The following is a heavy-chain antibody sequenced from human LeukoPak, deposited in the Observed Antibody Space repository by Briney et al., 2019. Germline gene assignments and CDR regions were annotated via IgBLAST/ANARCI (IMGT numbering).Heavy chain of an antibody. CDR3: AREVDIVVVPAAPSDAFDI. V-gene: IGHV3-21*01. J-gene: IGHJ3*02. Sequence: GGSLRLSCAASGFTFSSYSMNWVRQAPGKRLEWVSSISSSSSYIYYADSVKGRFTISRDNAKNSLYLQMNSLRAEDTAVYYCAREVDIVVVPAAPSDAFDIWGQGTMVTVSS. CDR2: ISSSSSYI. CDR1: GFTFSSYS. D-gene: IGHD2-2*01.